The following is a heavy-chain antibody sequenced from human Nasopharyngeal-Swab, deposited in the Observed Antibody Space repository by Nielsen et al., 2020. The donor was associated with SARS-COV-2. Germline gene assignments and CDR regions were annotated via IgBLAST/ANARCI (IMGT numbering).Heavy chain of an antibody. CDR1: GYTFTGYY. Sequence: ASVKVSCKASGYTFTGYYMHWVRQAPGQGLEWMGRINPNSGGTNYAQKFQGRVTMTRDTSISTAYMELSRLRSGDTAVYYCARDRRVIAVAGTGLDYWGQGTLVTVSS. CDR2: INPNSGGT. CDR3: ARDRRVIAVAGTGLDY. J-gene: IGHJ4*02. V-gene: IGHV1-2*06. D-gene: IGHD6-19*01.